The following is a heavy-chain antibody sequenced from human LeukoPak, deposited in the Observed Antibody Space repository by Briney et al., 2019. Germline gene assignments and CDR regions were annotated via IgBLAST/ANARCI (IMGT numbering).Heavy chain of an antibody. CDR1: GFTFSSYA. CDR2: ISGSGGST. J-gene: IGHJ3*02. CDR3: AKDVCSTTSCYWPDAFDI. Sequence: GGSLRLSCAASGFTFSSYAMSWVRQAPGKGLEWVSAISGSGGSTYYADSVKGRLTISRDNSNDMLHLQMNRVRSEDTGVYYCAKDVCSTTSCYWPDAFDIWGQGTMVTVSS. D-gene: IGHD2-2*01. V-gene: IGHV3-23*01.